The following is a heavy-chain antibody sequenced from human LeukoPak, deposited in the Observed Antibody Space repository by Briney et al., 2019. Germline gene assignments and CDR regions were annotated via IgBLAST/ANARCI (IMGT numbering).Heavy chain of an antibody. V-gene: IGHV4-34*01. CDR3: AREGGSYDSSGYYSLYSYFDY. J-gene: IGHJ4*02. D-gene: IGHD3-22*01. Sequence: SETLSLTCAVYGGTFSGYYWSWIRQPPGKGLEWIGEINHSGSTNYNPSLKSGVTITADASKNQFSLKLSTVTAADTAAYYCAREGGSYDSSGYYSLYSYFDYWSQGTLVTVSS. CDR1: GGTFSGYY. CDR2: INHSGST.